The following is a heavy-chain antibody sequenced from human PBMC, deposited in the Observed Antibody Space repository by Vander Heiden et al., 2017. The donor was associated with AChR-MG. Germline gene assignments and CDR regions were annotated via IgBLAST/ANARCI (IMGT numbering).Heavy chain of an antibody. V-gene: IGHV1-2*02. D-gene: IGHD3-3*01. Sequence: QVQLVQSGAEVKKPGASVKVSCTASGYTFTGYYMDWVRQAPGQGLEWMGWINPNSGGTNYAQKFQGRVTMTRDTSISTAYMELSRLRSDDTAVYYCARGTQLRFLEWLLSPWGQGTLVTVSS. CDR2: INPNSGGT. CDR3: ARGTQLRFLEWLLSP. J-gene: IGHJ5*02. CDR1: GYTFTGYY.